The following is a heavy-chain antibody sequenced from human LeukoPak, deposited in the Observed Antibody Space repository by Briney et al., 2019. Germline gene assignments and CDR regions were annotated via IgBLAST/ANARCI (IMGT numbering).Heavy chain of an antibody. D-gene: IGHD2-8*01. CDR1: GFTFSSYS. CDR2: ISSSSSYI. CDR3: ARKNGAYFDY. J-gene: IGHJ4*02. V-gene: IGHV3-21*04. Sequence: GGSLRLSCAASGFTFSSYSMNWVRQALGKGLEWVSSISSSSSYIYYADSMKGRFTISRDNAKNSLYLQMNSLRAEDTAVYYCARKNGAYFDYWGQGTLVIVSS.